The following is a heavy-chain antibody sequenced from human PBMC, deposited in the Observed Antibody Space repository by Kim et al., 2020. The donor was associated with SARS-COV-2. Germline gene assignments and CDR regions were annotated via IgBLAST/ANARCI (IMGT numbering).Heavy chain of an antibody. Sequence: AQKCQGRVTIAADESTSTAYMELSSLRSEDTAVYYCAREYYDILTGTLDYWGQGTLVTVSS. CDR3: AREYYDILTGTLDY. V-gene: IGHV1-69*01. J-gene: IGHJ4*02. D-gene: IGHD3-9*01.